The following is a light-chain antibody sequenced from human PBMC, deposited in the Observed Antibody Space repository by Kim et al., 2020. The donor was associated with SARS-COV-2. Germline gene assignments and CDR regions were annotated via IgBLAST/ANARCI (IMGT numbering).Light chain of an antibody. J-gene: IGLJ3*02. CDR2: END. V-gene: IGLV6-57*03. CDR1: PCAIASNY. CDR3: QSYDSSSEV. Sequence: GTTVPTSCTPSPCAIASNYVQWYRQRPGSAPTTVIYENDQRPSGVPDRFSGSIDSSSNSASLSISGLKTEDEADYYCQSYDSSSEVFGGGTQLTVL.